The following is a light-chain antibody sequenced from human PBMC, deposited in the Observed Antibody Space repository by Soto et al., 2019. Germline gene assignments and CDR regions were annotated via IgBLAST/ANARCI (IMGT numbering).Light chain of an antibody. CDR3: QQTSSFPLT. CDR1: QGLVNW. V-gene: IGKV1-12*01. CDR2: AAS. Sequence: DIQVTQSPSSVSASVGDRVTITCRASQGLVNWLAWYQQKPGKAPKLLIYAASSFQSGVPSRFSGSGSGTDFTLTISSLQPEDFATYYCQQTSSFPLTFGGGIKVEIK. J-gene: IGKJ4*01.